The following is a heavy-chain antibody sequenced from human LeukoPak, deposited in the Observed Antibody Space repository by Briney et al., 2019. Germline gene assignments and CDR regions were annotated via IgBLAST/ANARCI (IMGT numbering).Heavy chain of an antibody. V-gene: IGHV4-59*01. CDR1: GGSISSYY. CDR2: IYYSGST. Sequence: SETLSLTCTVSGGSISSYYWSWIRQPPGKGLEWIGYIYYSGSTNYNPSLKSRVTISVDTSKNQFSLKLSSVTAADTAVYYCARGVGATINAFDYWGQGTLVTVTP. D-gene: IGHD1-26*01. J-gene: IGHJ4*02. CDR3: ARGVGATINAFDY.